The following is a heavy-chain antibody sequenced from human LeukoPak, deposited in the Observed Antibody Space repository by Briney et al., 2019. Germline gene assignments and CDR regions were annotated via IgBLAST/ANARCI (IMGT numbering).Heavy chain of an antibody. Sequence: SETLSLTCTVSGGSISSSSYYWGWIRQPPGKGLEWIGSNYYSGSTYYNPSLKSRVTISVNTSKNQFSLKLSSVTAADTAVYYCASVIAAAGTFGYYYYYMDVWGKGTTVTVSS. CDR2: NYYSGST. J-gene: IGHJ6*03. CDR1: GGSISSSSYY. D-gene: IGHD6-13*01. CDR3: ASVIAAAGTFGYYYYYMDV. V-gene: IGHV4-39*07.